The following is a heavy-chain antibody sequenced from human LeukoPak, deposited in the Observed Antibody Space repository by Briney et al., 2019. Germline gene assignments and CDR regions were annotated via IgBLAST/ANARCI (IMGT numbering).Heavy chain of an antibody. CDR3: AKYVSTGWFDP. Sequence: PSETLSLTCTVSGGSISSYYWSWIRQPPGKGLEWIAYISDIGSINYNPSLKSRVTISLDTSENQFSLKLSSVTAADTAVYYCAKYVSTGWFDPWGQGTLVTVSS. CDR2: ISDIGSI. D-gene: IGHD5/OR15-5a*01. CDR1: GGSISSYY. J-gene: IGHJ5*02. V-gene: IGHV4-59*08.